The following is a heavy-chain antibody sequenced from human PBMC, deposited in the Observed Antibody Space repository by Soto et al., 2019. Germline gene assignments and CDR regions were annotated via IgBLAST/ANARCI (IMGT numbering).Heavy chain of an antibody. V-gene: IGHV3-21*01. CDR1: GFTFNNYN. CDR2: IGTSSSYI. Sequence: EVQLVESGGGLVKPGGSLRLSCAASGFTFNNYNMNWVRQAPGKGLEWVSSIGTSSSYIYYADSLKGRFTISRDNAENSLYLQLNRLRAEDTGVYYCSGVLSGTPNYYYIDVWGEGTAVTVSS. J-gene: IGHJ6*03. CDR3: SGVLSGTPNYYYIDV. D-gene: IGHD2-15*01.